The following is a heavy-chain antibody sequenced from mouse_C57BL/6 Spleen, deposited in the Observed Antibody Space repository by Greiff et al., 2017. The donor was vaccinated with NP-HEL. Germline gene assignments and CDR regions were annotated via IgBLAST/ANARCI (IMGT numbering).Heavy chain of an antibody. J-gene: IGHJ4*01. CDR2: INPNNGGT. V-gene: IGHV1-26*01. Sequence: VQLQQSGPELVKPGASVKISCKASGYTFTDYYMNWVKQSHGKSLEWIGDINPNNGGTSYNQKFKGKATLTVDKSSSTAYMELRNLTSEDSAVYYCARSKDYYAMDYWGQGTSVTVSS. CDR1: GYTFTDYY. CDR3: ARSKDYYAMDY.